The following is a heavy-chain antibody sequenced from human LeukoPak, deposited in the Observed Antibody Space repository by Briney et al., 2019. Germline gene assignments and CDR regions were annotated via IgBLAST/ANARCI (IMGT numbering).Heavy chain of an antibody. CDR3: ARDRSGYGNYFDF. D-gene: IGHD5-18*01. CDR2: ITKFGST. Sequence: GASVKVSCKASGDTFSNYAISWVRQAPGQGLEWMGAITKFGSTNYAHNFVGRVTMTADKSTSTAHLELSSLKSDDTAVYYCARDRSGYGNYFDFWGQGTLVAVSS. V-gene: IGHV1-69*06. J-gene: IGHJ4*02. CDR1: GDTFSNYA.